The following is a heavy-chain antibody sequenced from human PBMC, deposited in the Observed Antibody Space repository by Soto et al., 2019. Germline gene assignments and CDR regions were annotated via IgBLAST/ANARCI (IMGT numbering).Heavy chain of an antibody. CDR2: IGVSSDA. CDR3: AENYFFDS. Sequence: EVQLLESGGGLVQPGESLRLSCAASGFTFSSYAMSWARQAPGKGLEWVSSIGVSSDAYYADSVKGRFTISRDNSRNPLYLQMNSLRAEDTALYYCAENYFFDSWGQGTLVTVSS. CDR1: GFTFSSYA. J-gene: IGHJ4*02. V-gene: IGHV3-23*01.